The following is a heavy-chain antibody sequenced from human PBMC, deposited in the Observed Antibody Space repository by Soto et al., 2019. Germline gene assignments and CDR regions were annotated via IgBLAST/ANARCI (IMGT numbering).Heavy chain of an antibody. D-gene: IGHD3-22*01. CDR3: STRAYDTNGYYRFDP. J-gene: IGHJ5*01. CDR2: INHSGRV. V-gene: IGHV4-34*01. CDR1: GGSSSGHS. Sequence: PSEPLSIPCAVYGGSSSGHSWTWIRQSPGKGLEWIGDINHSGRVNYSPSLKSRVTISLDTSKNQFSLTLSAVTAADTAMYYCSTRAYDTNGYYRFDPWGQGTLVTVSS.